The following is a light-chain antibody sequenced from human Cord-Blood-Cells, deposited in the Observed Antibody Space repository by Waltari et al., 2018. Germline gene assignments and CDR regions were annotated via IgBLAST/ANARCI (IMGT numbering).Light chain of an antibody. Sequence: DIQMTQSPSSLSASVGDRVTITCRASQSISSYLNWYQQKPGKAPKLLIYAASSLQSGGPSRCSGSGSGTDFTLTISSLQPEDFATYYCQQSYSTPPIFGGGTKVESK. V-gene: IGKV1-39*01. J-gene: IGKJ4*01. CDR1: QSISSY. CDR2: AAS. CDR3: QQSYSTPPI.